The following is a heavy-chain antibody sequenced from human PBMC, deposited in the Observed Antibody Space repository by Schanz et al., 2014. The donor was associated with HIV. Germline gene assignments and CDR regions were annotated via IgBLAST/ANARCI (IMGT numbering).Heavy chain of an antibody. CDR1: GYTFTTYD. CDR3: ARDLRVVPAASDNWFDP. CDR2: MNPNSGNT. Sequence: QVQLVQSGAEVKKPGASVRVSCEASGYTFTTYDINWVRQATGQGLEWMGWMNPNSGNTGYAQKFQGRVTMTRDTSISTAFMELSSLRSDDTAVYYCARDLRVVPAASDNWFDPWGQGTLVTVSS. J-gene: IGHJ5*02. V-gene: IGHV1-8*01. D-gene: IGHD2-2*01.